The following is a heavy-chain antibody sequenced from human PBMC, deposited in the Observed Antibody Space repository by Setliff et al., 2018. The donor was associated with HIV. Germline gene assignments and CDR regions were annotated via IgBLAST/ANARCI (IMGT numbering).Heavy chain of an antibody. CDR2: IHSSGST. J-gene: IGHJ4*02. CDR1: GGSVNDFY. Sequence: KPSETLSLTCTVSGGSVNDFYCNWIRQPPGKGPEWIGYIHSSGSTIYNPSLKSRITISLDTSKAQFSLELSSATAADTAVYYCATLDHSGGNFLAYWGQGSLVTVSS. D-gene: IGHD2-21*02. V-gene: IGHV4-4*09. CDR3: ATLDHSGGNFLAY.